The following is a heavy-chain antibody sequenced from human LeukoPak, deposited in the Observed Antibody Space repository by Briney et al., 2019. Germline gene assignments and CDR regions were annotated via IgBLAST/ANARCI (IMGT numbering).Heavy chain of an antibody. CDR2: INPNTGGT. CDR3: ATPDTAMVTAFFY. D-gene: IGHD5-18*01. CDR1: GYTFTGYF. J-gene: IGHJ4*02. V-gene: IGHV1-2*02. Sequence: GASVKVSCKASGYTFTGYFVHWVRQAPGQGLQWMGWINPNTGGTNYAQKFQGRVTMTRDTSISTAYMELSRLRSDDTAVYYCATPDTAMVTAFFYWGQGTLVTVSS.